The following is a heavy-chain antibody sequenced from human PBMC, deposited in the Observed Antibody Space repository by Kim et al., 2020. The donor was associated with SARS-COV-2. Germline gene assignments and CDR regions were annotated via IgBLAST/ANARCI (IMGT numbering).Heavy chain of an antibody. CDR2: IDATDGTT. CDR3: RKRWWGWIWDR. D-gene: IGHD2-15*01. Sequence: GGSLRLSCTTSGFTFTGYAMRWVRQAPGKGLEWVSGIDATDGTTYYVAAVGRLSTISGDTTNTTHHLLNSLIAADAAAFYYSRKRWWGWIWDRCDQGTL. V-gene: IGHV3-23*01. J-gene: IGHJ5*02. CDR1: GFTFTGYA.